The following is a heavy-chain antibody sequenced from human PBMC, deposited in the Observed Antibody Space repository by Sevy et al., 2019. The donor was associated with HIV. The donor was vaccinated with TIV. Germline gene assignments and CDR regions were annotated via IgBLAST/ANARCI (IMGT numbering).Heavy chain of an antibody. D-gene: IGHD3-10*01. CDR2: INWNGGST. CDR1: GFTFDDYG. Sequence: GGSLRLSCAASGFTFDDYGMSWVRQAPGKGLEWVSGINWNGGSTGYADSVKGRFTISRDNAKNSLYLQMNSLRAEDTALYYCARVVYGSWSYYLTEYFDYWGQGTLVTVSS. V-gene: IGHV3-20*04. J-gene: IGHJ4*02. CDR3: ARVVYGSWSYYLTEYFDY.